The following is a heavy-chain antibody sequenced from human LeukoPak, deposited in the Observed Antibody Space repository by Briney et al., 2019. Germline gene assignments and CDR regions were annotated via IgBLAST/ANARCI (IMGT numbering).Heavy chain of an antibody. D-gene: IGHD6-13*01. CDR3: ARHAAAGRANWFDP. CDR1: GGSISSSSYY. J-gene: IGHJ5*02. V-gene: IGHV4-39*01. Sequence: PSETLSLTCTVSGGSISSSSYYWGWIRQPPGKGLEWIGSIYYSGSTYYNPSLKSRVTISVDTSKNQFSLKLSSVTAADTAVYYCARHAAAGRANWFDPWGQGTLVTVSS. CDR2: IYYSGST.